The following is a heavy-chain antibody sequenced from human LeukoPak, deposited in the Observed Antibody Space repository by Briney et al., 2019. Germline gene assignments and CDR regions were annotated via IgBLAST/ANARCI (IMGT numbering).Heavy chain of an antibody. Sequence: GESLQISCKGSGYSFSNYWIGWVRQMPGKGLEWMGIIYPGDSDSRYSPSFQGQVTISADKSISTAYLQWSSLKASDTAMYYCARQPYGDYTNWFDPWGQGTLVTVSS. J-gene: IGHJ5*02. CDR3: ARQPYGDYTNWFDP. V-gene: IGHV5-51*01. CDR1: GYSFSNYW. CDR2: IYPGDSDS. D-gene: IGHD4-17*01.